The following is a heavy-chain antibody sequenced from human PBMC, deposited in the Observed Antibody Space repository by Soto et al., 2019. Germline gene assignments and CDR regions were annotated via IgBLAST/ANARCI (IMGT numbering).Heavy chain of an antibody. D-gene: IGHD3-22*01. CDR2: ISGSGGST. J-gene: IGHJ4*02. V-gene: IGHV3-23*01. CDR3: AKDPGITMIVVVITHIDY. CDR1: GFAFSSYA. Sequence: GGSLRLSCAASGFAFSSYAMSWVRQAPGKGLEWVSAISGSGGSTYYADSVKGRFTISRDNSKNTLYLRMNSLRAEDTAVYYCAKDPGITMIVVVITHIDYWGQGTLVTVSS.